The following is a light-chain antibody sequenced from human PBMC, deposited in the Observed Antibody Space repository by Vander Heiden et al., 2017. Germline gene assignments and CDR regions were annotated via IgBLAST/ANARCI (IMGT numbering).Light chain of an antibody. J-gene: IGLJ2*01. CDR3: SSYAGNNIYI. Sequence: QSALTQPPSPSASPGPSVTISCTGTSSDVGDYNFLSCYQQQPTKATKLMIYGVSKRPSGVPDRFSGSKSGNTASLTVSGLQAEDEADYYCSSYAGNNIYIFGGGTKLTVL. CDR2: GVS. CDR1: SSDVGDYNF. V-gene: IGLV2-8*01.